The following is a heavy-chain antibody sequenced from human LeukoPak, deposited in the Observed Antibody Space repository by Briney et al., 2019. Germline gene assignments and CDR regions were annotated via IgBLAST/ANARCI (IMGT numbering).Heavy chain of an antibody. D-gene: IGHD5-18*01. CDR2: IYSGGST. Sequence: PGGSLRLSCAASGFTVMSSYMSWVRQAPGKGLEWVSLIYSGGSTYYAASVKGRFTISRDNSKNTLYLQMNSLRPEDTAVYYCAKGYNYAYEYWGQGTLVTVSS. CDR3: AKGYNYAYEY. CDR1: GFTVMSSY. V-gene: IGHV3-53*01. J-gene: IGHJ4*02.